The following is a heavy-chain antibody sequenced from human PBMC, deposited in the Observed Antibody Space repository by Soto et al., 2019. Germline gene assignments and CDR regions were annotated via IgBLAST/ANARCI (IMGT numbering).Heavy chain of an antibody. D-gene: IGHD6-6*01. CDR1: GGTFSSYA. J-gene: IGHJ6*02. V-gene: IGHV1-69*06. Sequence: SVKVSCKASGGTFSSYAISWVRQAPGQGLEWMGGIIPIFGTANYAQKFQGRVTITADKSTSTAYMELSSLRSEDTAVYYCARDSGQLVLYYYYGMDVWGQGTTVTVSS. CDR2: IIPIFGTA. CDR3: ARDSGQLVLYYYYGMDV.